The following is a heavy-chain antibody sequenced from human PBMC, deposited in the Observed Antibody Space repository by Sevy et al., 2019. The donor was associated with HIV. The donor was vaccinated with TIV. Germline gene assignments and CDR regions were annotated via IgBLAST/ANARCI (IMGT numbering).Heavy chain of an antibody. CDR3: AREKTFLEWLLSPTDAFDI. CDR2: ISSSSSTI. D-gene: IGHD3-3*02. J-gene: IGHJ3*02. V-gene: IGHV3-48*01. Sequence: GGSLRLSCAASGFTFSSYSMNWVRQAPGKGLEWISYISSSSSTIYYADSVKGRFTISRDNAKNSLYLQMKSLRAEDTAVYYCAREKTFLEWLLSPTDAFDIWGQGTMVTVSS. CDR1: GFTFSSYS.